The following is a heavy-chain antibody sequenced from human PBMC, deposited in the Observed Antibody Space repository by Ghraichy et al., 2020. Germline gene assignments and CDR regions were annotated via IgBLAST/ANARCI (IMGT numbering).Heavy chain of an antibody. CDR3: AVVDTLVVPGGTDYEYFHH. D-gene: IGHD6-13*01. V-gene: IGHV3-23*01. J-gene: IGHJ1*01. Sequence: GGSLRLSCAASGVTFTSYAMSWVRQAPGTGLEWLSTISNSGAYTYYADSVKGRFTISRDNSKNTLSLRMHSLRAEDTAIYYCAVVDTLVVPGGTDYEYFHHWGQGTLVTVSS. CDR2: ISNSGAYT. CDR1: GVTFTSYA.